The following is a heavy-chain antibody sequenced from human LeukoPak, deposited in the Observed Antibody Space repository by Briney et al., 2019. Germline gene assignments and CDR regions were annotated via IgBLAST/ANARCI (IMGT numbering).Heavy chain of an antibody. CDR3: AKDGRYCNSTSCYGAFDY. V-gene: IGHV3-23*01. D-gene: IGHD2-2*01. CDR2: ISGSGGST. Sequence: GGSLRLSCAASGFTFSSYAMSWVRQAPGKGLEWVSAISGSGGSTYYADSVKGRFTISRDNSKNTLYLQMNSLRAEDTAVYYCAKDGRYCNSTSCYGAFDYWGQGTLVTVSS. CDR1: GFTFSSYA. J-gene: IGHJ4*02.